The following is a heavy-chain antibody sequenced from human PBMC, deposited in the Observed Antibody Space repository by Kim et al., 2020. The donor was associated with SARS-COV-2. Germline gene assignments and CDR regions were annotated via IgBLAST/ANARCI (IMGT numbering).Heavy chain of an antibody. CDR3: ARGEYSSSGRFGY. V-gene: IGHV4-34*01. CDR2: INHSGST. D-gene: IGHD6-13*01. J-gene: IGHJ4*02. Sequence: SETLSLTCAVYGGSFSGYYWSWIRQPPGKGLEWIGEINHSGSTNYNPSLKSRVTISVDTSKNQFSLKLSSVTAADTAVYYCARGEYSSSGRFGYWGQGTLVTVSS. CDR1: GGSFSGYY.